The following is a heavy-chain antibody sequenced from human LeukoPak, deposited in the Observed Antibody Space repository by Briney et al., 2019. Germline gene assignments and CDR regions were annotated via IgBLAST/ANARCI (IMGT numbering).Heavy chain of an antibody. CDR2: IYYSGST. D-gene: IGHD3-22*01. CDR3: ARHLHYYDSTEGPLGY. J-gene: IGHJ4*02. V-gene: IGHV4-59*08. Sequence: SETLSLTCTVSGGSLRSYYWSWIRQPPGKGLEWIGHIYYSGSTNYNPSLKSRVTISVDTSKNQFSLKLSSVTAADTAVYYCARHLHYYDSTEGPLGYWGQGTLVTVSS. CDR1: GGSLRSYY.